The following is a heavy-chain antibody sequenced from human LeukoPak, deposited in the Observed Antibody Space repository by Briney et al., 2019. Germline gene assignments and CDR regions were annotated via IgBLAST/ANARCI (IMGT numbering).Heavy chain of an antibody. V-gene: IGHV3-11*04. CDR2: IRSSGSTI. CDR1: GFTFSDYY. CDR3: ARVDCSSTSCYEFDY. Sequence: PGGSLRLSCAASGFTFSDYYMSWIRQAPGKGLEWVSYIRSSGSTIYYADSVKGRFTISRDNAKNSLYLQMNSLRGEDTAVYYCARVDCSSTSCYEFDYWGQGTLVTVSS. J-gene: IGHJ4*02. D-gene: IGHD2-2*01.